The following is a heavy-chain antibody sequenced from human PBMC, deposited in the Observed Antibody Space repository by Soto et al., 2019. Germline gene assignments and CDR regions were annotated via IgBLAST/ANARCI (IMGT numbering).Heavy chain of an antibody. J-gene: IGHJ4*02. CDR3: ARVIYGDYGFDY. CDR2: IYYSGST. Sequence: QVQLQESGPGLVKPSQTLSLTCTVSGGSISSGGYYWSWIRQHPGKGLEWIGYIYYSGSTYYNPSLKSRVTISVDTSKNHCSLKLSSVTAADTAVYYCARVIYGDYGFDYWGQGTLVTVSS. D-gene: IGHD4-17*01. CDR1: GGSISSGGYY. V-gene: IGHV4-31*03.